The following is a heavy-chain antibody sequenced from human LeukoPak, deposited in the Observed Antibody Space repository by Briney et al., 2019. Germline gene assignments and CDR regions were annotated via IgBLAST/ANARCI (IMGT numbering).Heavy chain of an antibody. D-gene: IGHD3-3*01. CDR1: GGSISSYY. J-gene: IGHJ4*02. CDR3: ARGPPEGFYYDFWGGPMYYFDY. V-gene: IGHV4-59*01. Sequence: SETLSLTCTVSGGSISSYYWSWIRQPPGKGLEWIGYIYYSGSTNYNPSLKSRVTISVDTSKNQFSLKLSSVTAADTAVYYCARGPPEGFYYDFWGGPMYYFDYWGQGTLVTVSS. CDR2: IYYSGST.